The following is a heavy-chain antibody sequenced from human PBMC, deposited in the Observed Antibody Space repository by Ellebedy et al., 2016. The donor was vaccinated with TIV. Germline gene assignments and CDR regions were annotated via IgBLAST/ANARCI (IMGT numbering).Heavy chain of an antibody. CDR1: GFTFADYA. D-gene: IGHD6-19*01. CDR2: ISWNSGSI. J-gene: IGHJ4*02. Sequence: GGSLRLSCAASGFTFADYAMHWVRQAPGKGLEWVSGISWNSGSIGYADSVKGRFTISRDNAKNSLYLQMNSLRDEDTAVYYCVRDSDVVSPSAHADFWGQGTLVTVS. V-gene: IGHV3-9*01. CDR3: VRDSDVVSPSAHADF.